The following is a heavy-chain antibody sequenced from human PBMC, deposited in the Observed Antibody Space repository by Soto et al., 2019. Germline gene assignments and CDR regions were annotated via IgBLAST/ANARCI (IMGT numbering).Heavy chain of an antibody. Sequence: PGGSLRLSCAASGFTFSSYEMNWVRQAPGKGLEWVSYISSSGSTIYYADSVKGRFTISRDNAKNSLYLQMNSLRAEDTAVYYCASLDFGITGTSWFDPWGQRTLVTVSS. CDR1: GFTFSSYE. CDR2: ISSSGSTI. V-gene: IGHV3-48*03. CDR3: ASLDFGITGTSWFDP. J-gene: IGHJ5*02. D-gene: IGHD1-7*01.